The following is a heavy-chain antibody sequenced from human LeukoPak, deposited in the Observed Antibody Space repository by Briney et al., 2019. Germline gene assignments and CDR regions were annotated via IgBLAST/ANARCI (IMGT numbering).Heavy chain of an antibody. D-gene: IGHD2/OR15-2a*01. Sequence: TETLSLTCTVSGDSISRSSYFWAWIRQPPGKGLEWIGSVYSSGSTYYNPSLRSQITISVDTSKNQFSLKLTSVSAADTAMYYCTRDMEYPGAGFDLWGQGIPVTVSS. CDR1: GDSISRSSYF. J-gene: IGHJ4*02. CDR2: VYSSGST. V-gene: IGHV4-39*07. CDR3: TRDMEYPGAGFDL.